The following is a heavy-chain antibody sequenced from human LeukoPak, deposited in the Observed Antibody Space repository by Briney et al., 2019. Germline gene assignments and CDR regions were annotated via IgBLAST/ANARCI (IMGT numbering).Heavy chain of an antibody. CDR2: ISFDGKNK. CDR3: VRPMTTTRNFEH. J-gene: IGHJ4*02. D-gene: IGHD1-1*01. V-gene: IGHV3-30*03. Sequence: GGSLRLSCAASGFTFSSQPMHWVRQTPGKGLEWVALISFDGKNKFYGDSVIGRFTISRDNTKNTLFQQMNSLRAEDMGVYYCVRPMTTTRNFEHWGQGTLVTVSS. CDR1: GFTFSSQP.